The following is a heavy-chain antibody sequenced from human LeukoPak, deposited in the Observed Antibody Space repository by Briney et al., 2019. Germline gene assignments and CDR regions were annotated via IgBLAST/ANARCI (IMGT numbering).Heavy chain of an antibody. D-gene: IGHD3-10*01. V-gene: IGHV3-66*01. CDR1: GFTVSSNY. J-gene: IGHJ4*02. CDR3: ARGTVTMVDY. CDR2: IYSGGST. Sequence: GGSLRLSCAASGFTVSSNYMSWVRQAPGRGLEWVSVIYSGGSTYYADSVKGRFTISRDNCKNTLFLRMNSLRAGDTAVYYCARGTVTMVDYWGQGTLVTVSS.